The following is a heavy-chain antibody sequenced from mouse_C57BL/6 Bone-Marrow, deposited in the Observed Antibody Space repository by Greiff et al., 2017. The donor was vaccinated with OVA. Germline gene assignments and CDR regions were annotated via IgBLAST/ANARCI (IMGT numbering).Heavy chain of an antibody. Sequence: VQLQQPGAELVKPGASVKLSCKASGYTFTSYWMHWVKQRPGQGLEWIGMIHPNSGSTNYNEKFKGKATLTVDKSSSTAYMQLSSLTSEDSAVYCCAREGDRDYWGQGTTLTVSS. D-gene: IGHD3-3*01. V-gene: IGHV1-64*01. CDR1: GYTFTSYW. CDR2: IHPNSGST. J-gene: IGHJ2*01. CDR3: AREGDRDY.